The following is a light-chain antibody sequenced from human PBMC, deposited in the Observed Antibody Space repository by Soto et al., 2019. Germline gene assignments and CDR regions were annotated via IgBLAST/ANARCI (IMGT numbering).Light chain of an antibody. CDR2: AAS. Sequence: DIQLTQSPSFLSASVGDRVTITCRASQGINIFLAWFQQKPGKAPNLLISAASTLQSGVTSRFSGSGSETEFTLTITSLQPXXSATYYCQQRNSYPRTFGQGTKVEIK. J-gene: IGKJ2*01. CDR1: QGINIF. CDR3: QQRNSYPRT. V-gene: IGKV1-9*01.